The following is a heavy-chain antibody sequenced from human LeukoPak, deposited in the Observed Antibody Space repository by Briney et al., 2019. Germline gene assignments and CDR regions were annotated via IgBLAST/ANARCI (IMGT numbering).Heavy chain of an antibody. J-gene: IGHJ4*02. CDR2: IIPIFGTA. CDR3: ARLDSLGYCSGGSCQHSLNDY. CDR1: GGTFSSYA. Sequence: GASVKVSCKASGGTFSSYAISWVRQAPGQGLEWMGGIIPIFGTANYAQKFQGRVTITADESTSTAYMELSSLRSEDMAVYYCARLDSLGYCSGGSCQHSLNDYWGQGTLVTVSS. D-gene: IGHD2-15*01. V-gene: IGHV1-69*13.